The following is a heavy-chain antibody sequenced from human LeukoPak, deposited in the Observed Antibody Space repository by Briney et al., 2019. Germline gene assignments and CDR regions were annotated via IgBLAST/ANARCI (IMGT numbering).Heavy chain of an antibody. J-gene: IGHJ2*01. Sequence: PGGSLRLSCAASGFTFSSYSMNWVRQAPGKGLEWVSSISSSSSYIYYADSVKGRFTISRDNAKNSLYLQMNSLRAEDTAVYYCAREEQWLSAGCFDLWGRGTLVTVSS. D-gene: IGHD6-19*01. V-gene: IGHV3-21*01. CDR3: AREEQWLSAGCFDL. CDR2: ISSSSSYI. CDR1: GFTFSSYS.